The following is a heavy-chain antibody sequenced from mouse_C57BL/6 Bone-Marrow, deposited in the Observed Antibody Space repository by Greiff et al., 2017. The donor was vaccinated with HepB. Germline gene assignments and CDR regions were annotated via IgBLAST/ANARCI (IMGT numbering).Heavy chain of an antibody. J-gene: IGHJ3*01. CDR2: IDPENGDT. Sequence: VQLQQSGAELVRPGASVKLSCTASGFNIKDDYMHWVKQRPEQGLEWIGWIDPENGDTEYASKFQGKATITADTSSNTAYLQLSSLTSEDTAVYYCTTYDYYGSSYLFAYWGQGTLVTVSA. D-gene: IGHD1-1*01. CDR3: TTYDYYGSSYLFAY. CDR1: GFNIKDDY. V-gene: IGHV14-4*01.